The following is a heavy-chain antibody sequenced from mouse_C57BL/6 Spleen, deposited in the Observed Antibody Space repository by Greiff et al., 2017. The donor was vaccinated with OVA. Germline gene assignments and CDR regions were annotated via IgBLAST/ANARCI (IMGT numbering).Heavy chain of an antibody. D-gene: IGHD4-1*01. CDR3: ARAGETGTWGFAY. Sequence: QVQLQQPGAELVRPGTSVKLSCKASGYTFTSYWMHWVKQRPGQGLEWIGVIDPSDSYTNYNQKFKGKATLTVYTSSSTAYMQLSSLTSEDSGVYYCARAGETGTWGFAYWGQGTLVTVSA. V-gene: IGHV1-59*01. CDR1: GYTFTSYW. CDR2: IDPSDSYT. J-gene: IGHJ3*01.